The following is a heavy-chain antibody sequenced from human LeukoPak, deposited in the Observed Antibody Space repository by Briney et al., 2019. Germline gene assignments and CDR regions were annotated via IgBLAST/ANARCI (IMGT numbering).Heavy chain of an antibody. CDR3: ARTHYDDGSAYRSLDY. CDR1: GFTFSNYW. CDR2: IKPDGGEE. V-gene: IGHV3-7*01. J-gene: IGHJ4*02. Sequence: GGSLRLSCAASGFTFSNYWMTWVRQAPGKGLEWVANIKPDGGEEYSVDSVEGRFTISRDNAKNSLYMQMNSLRAEDTALYYCARTHYDDGSAYRSLDYWGQGTLVTVSS. D-gene: IGHD3-22*01.